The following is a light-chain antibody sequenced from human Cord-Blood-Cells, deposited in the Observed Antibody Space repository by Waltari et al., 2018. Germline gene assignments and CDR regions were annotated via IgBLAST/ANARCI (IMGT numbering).Light chain of an antibody. CDR1: QSVSSN. CDR2: GAS. Sequence: EIVMTQSQATLSVSPGERATLSCRASQSVSSNLAWYQQKPGQAPRLLIYGASTRATGIPGRFSGSGSGTEFTLTISSLQSEDFAVYYCQQYNNWPTWTFGQGTKVEIK. V-gene: IGKV3-15*01. J-gene: IGKJ1*01. CDR3: QQYNNWPTWT.